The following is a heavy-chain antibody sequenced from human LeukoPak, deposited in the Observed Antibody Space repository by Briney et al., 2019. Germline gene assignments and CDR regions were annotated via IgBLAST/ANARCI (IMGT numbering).Heavy chain of an antibody. Sequence: PSQTLSLTCTVSGGSISSDSYYWSWIRQPAGKGLEWIGRIYSSGSTNYNPSLKSRVTISVDRSQNQFSLRLSSVTAADTAVYYCARSSIIAAAGFDYWGQGTPVTVSS. CDR1: GGSISSDSYY. CDR2: IYSSGST. J-gene: IGHJ4*02. D-gene: IGHD6-13*01. CDR3: ARSSIIAAAGFDY. V-gene: IGHV4-61*02.